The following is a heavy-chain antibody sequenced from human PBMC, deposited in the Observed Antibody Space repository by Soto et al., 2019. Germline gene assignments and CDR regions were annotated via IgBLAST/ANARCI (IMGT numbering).Heavy chain of an antibody. J-gene: IGHJ4*02. D-gene: IGHD2-2*01. Sequence: QVQLVQSGAEVKKPGSSVKVSCKASGGNFGRYAFSWVRKAPGQGLEWMGGLIPVSGAAHYAQKFQGRVTITADESTSTAYMWLSSLSSQDTAVYYCATALGCRSTSCTLDYCGQGTRIIVSS. CDR3: ATALGCRSTSCTLDY. CDR1: GGNFGRYA. CDR2: LIPVSGAA. V-gene: IGHV1-69*01.